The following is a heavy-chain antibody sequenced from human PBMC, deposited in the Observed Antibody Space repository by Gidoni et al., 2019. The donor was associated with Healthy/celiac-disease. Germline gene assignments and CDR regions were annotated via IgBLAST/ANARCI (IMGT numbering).Heavy chain of an antibody. J-gene: IGHJ4*02. Sequence: EVQLLESGGGLVQPGGAMRLSWAASGFRVSSYAVSWVRQAPGKGLEWVSAISGSGGSTYYADSFKGRFTISRDNSKNTLYLQMNSLRAEDTAVYYCAKYTGLYYYDSSGYYLFDYWGQGTLVTVSS. V-gene: IGHV3-23*01. D-gene: IGHD3-22*01. CDR2: ISGSGGST. CDR1: GFRVSSYA. CDR3: AKYTGLYYYDSSGYYLFDY.